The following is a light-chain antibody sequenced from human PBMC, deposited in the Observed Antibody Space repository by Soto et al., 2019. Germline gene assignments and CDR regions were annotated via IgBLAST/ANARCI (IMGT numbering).Light chain of an antibody. J-gene: IGLJ2*01. Sequence: QPASVSGSPGQSITISCTGTSSDVGGYNYVSWYQQHPGKAPKLMIYDVSNRPSGFSNRFSGSKSGNTASLTISGLQAEDEADYYCSSYTSSSTPVVFGGGTKVTVL. CDR1: SSDVGGYNY. CDR2: DVS. CDR3: SSYTSSSTPVV. V-gene: IGLV2-14*01.